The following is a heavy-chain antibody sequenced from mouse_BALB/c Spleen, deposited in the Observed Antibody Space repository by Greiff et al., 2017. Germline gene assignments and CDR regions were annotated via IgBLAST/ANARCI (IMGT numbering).Heavy chain of an antibody. V-gene: IGHV1-7*01. Sequence: VQLQQSGAELAKPGASVKMSCKASGYTFTGYWMHWVKQRPGQGLEWIGYINPGTGNTEYNQKFKDKATLTADKSSSTAYMQLSSLTSEDSAVYYCTRSGDNYYFDYWGQGTTLTVSS. CDR2: INPGTGNT. CDR3: TRSGDNYYFDY. D-gene: IGHD1-3*01. J-gene: IGHJ2*01. CDR1: GYTFTGYW.